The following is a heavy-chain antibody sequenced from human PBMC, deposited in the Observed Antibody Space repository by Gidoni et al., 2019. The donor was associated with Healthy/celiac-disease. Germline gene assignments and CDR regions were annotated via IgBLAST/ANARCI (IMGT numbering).Heavy chain of an antibody. Sequence: EVQLVESGGGLVQPGGSRRLSCADSGCPFSSYSMNWVRQAPGKGLEWVSYISSSSSTIYYADSVKGRFTISRDNAKNSLYLQMNSLRDEDTAVYYCARARPRSYYYGSGPIWGQGTMVTVSS. CDR3: ARARPRSYYYGSGPI. D-gene: IGHD3-10*01. V-gene: IGHV3-48*02. J-gene: IGHJ3*02. CDR2: ISSSSSTI. CDR1: GCPFSSYS.